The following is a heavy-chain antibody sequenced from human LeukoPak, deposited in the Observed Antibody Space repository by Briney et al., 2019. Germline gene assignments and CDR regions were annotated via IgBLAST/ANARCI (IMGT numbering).Heavy chain of an antibody. J-gene: IGHJ4*02. Sequence: ASVEVSCKASGYTFTTYAMHWVRQAPGQRLEWMGWINAGNGSTKYSQKFQGRVTITSDTSASTAYMELSSLRSEDTAVYYCARPDYGDTPPRYWGQGTLVTVSS. V-gene: IGHV1-3*01. D-gene: IGHD4-17*01. CDR1: GYTFTTYA. CDR3: ARPDYGDTPPRY. CDR2: INAGNGST.